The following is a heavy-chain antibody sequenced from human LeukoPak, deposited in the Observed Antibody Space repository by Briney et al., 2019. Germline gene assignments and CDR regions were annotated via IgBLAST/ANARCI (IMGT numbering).Heavy chain of an antibody. J-gene: IGHJ4*02. CDR1: GGSFSGYY. Sequence: SETLPLTCAVYGGSFSGYYWSWIRQPPGKGLEWIGEINHSGSTNYNPSLKSRVTISVDTSKNQFSLKLSSVTAADTAVYYCARGRLLLWFGELLYELDYWGQGTLVTVSS. D-gene: IGHD3-10*01. V-gene: IGHV4-34*01. CDR2: INHSGST. CDR3: ARGRLLLWFGELLYELDY.